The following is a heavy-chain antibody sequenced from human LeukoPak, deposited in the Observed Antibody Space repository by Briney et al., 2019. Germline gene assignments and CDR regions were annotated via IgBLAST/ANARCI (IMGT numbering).Heavy chain of an antibody. CDR3: ARDRAHSSSWLQPPYY. CDR2: INPSGGST. Sequence: GASVKVSCKASGGTFSSYAINWVRQAPGQGLEWMGIINPSGGSTSYAQKFQGRVTMTRDTSTSTVYMELSSLRSEDTAVYYCARDRAHSSSWLQPPYYWGQGTLVTVSS. V-gene: IGHV1-46*01. CDR1: GGTFSSYA. J-gene: IGHJ4*02. D-gene: IGHD6-13*01.